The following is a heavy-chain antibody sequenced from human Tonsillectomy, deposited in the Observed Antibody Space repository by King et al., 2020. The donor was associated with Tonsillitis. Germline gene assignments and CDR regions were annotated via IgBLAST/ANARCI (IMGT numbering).Heavy chain of an antibody. V-gene: IGHV1-18*01. Sequence: LVQSGAEVKKPGASVKVSCKASGYTFSSYGISWVRQAPGQGLEWMGWISTYNGNTNYAQKFQGRVTMTTDTSASTAYMELRSLRSDDTAVYYCARVSGDYSILTGFEYWGQGTLVTVSS. D-gene: IGHD3-9*01. CDR3: ARVSGDYSILTGFEY. J-gene: IGHJ4*02. CDR2: ISTYNGNT. CDR1: GYTFSSYG.